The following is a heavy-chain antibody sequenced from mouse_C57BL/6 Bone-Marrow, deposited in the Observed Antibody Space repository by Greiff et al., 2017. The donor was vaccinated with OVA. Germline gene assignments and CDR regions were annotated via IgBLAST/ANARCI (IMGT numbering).Heavy chain of an antibody. Sequence: EVKVVESGGGLVQPGGSLKLSCAASGFTFSDYYMYWVRQTPEKRLEWVAYISNGGGSTYYPDTVKGRFTISRDNAKNTLYLQMSRLKSEDTAMYYCARQDGNYAYYFDYWGQGTTLTVSS. D-gene: IGHD2-1*01. V-gene: IGHV5-12*01. CDR2: ISNGGGST. CDR3: ARQDGNYAYYFDY. J-gene: IGHJ2*01. CDR1: GFTFSDYY.